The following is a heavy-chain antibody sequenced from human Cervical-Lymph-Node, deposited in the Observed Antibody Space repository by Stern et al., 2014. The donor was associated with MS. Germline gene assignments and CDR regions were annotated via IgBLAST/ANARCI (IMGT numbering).Heavy chain of an antibody. D-gene: IGHD5-24*01. CDR1: GFIFSDYY. CDR2: ISNSGGAI. J-gene: IGHJ4*02. Sequence: VQLLESGGGLVKPGGSLRLSCAASGFIFSDYYMNWIRQAPGKGLEWVSYISNSGGAIYYADSVKGRFTISRDNAKNSLYLQMNSLRAEDTAVYYCARDPLRRDGYNFDDWGQGALVTVSS. CDR3: ARDPLRRDGYNFDD. V-gene: IGHV3-11*01.